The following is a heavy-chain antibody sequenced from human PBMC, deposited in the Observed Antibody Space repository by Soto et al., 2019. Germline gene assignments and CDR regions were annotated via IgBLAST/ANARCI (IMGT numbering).Heavy chain of an antibody. Sequence: QVQLVESGGGVVQPGRSLRLSCAASGFTFSSYGMHWVRQAPGKGLEWVAVISYDGSNKYYADSVKGRFTISRDNSKXXXXXXXXSLRAEXTAVXYCAKSAWLGYFDYWGQGTLVTVSS. D-gene: IGHD6-19*01. CDR3: AKSAWLGYFDY. CDR1: GFTFSSYG. J-gene: IGHJ4*02. CDR2: ISYDGSNK. V-gene: IGHV3-30*18.